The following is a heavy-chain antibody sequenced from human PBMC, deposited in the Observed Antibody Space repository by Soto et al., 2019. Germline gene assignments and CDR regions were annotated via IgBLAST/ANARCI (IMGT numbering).Heavy chain of an antibody. Sequence: EVQVLESGGGLVQPGGSLRLSCTASGFTFSNYAMTWVRQAPGKGLEWVSSIIGSGASTNYADSVKGRFTISRDNSKNPLYLQMNSLRAEDTAVYYCARIPFGVLTCFDCWGQGTLVTVSS. CDR2: IIGSGAST. CDR1: GFTFSNYA. V-gene: IGHV3-23*01. CDR3: ARIPFGVLTCFDC. J-gene: IGHJ4*02. D-gene: IGHD3-10*01.